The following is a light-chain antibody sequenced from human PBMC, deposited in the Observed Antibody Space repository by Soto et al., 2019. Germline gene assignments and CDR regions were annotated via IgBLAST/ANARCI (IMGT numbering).Light chain of an antibody. CDR2: GAS. CDR1: QSVSSY. V-gene: IGKV3-11*01. J-gene: IGKJ4*01. Sequence: EIVLTQSPATLSLSPGERATLSCRASQSVSSYLAWYQQKPGQAPRLLIYGASTRATGIPARFSGSGSGTDFTLTISSLEPEDFAVYYCQQHSNWPPLTFGEGTKVEIK. CDR3: QQHSNWPPLT.